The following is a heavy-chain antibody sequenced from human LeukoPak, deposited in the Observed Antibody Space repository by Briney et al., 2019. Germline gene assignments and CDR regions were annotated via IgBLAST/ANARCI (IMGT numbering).Heavy chain of an antibody. Sequence: SETLSLTCAVYGGSFSGYYWSWIRQPPGKGLGWIGEINHSGSTNYNPSLKSRVTISVDTSKNQFSLKLSSVTAADTAVYYCARVVRVGGYYYYMDVWGKGTTVTISS. CDR1: GGSFSGYY. CDR2: INHSGST. D-gene: IGHD1-26*01. V-gene: IGHV4-34*01. J-gene: IGHJ6*03. CDR3: ARVVRVGGYYYYMDV.